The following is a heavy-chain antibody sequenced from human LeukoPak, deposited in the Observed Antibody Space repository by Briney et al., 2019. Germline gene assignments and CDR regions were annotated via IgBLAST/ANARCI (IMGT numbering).Heavy chain of an antibody. V-gene: IGHV3-21*04. CDR3: ARDALRDDAFDI. CDR2: ISSSSVYT. Sequence: GGSLRLSCKASGFTFSSYHMDWVRQAPGKGLEWVSSISSSSVYTHYADSVKGRITISRDNGKNSLYLQMNSLTAEDTALYYCARDALRDDAFDIWGQGTMVTVSS. J-gene: IGHJ3*02. CDR1: GFTFSSYH.